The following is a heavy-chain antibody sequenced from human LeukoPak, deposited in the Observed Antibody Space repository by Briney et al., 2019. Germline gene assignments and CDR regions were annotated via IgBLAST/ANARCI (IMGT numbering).Heavy chain of an antibody. CDR1: GFTFSGSS. CDR3: TIQGVDTPMAHKSGGY. CDR2: IRSKANSYAT. Sequence: GGSLRLSCAASGFTFSGSSMHWVRQASGKGLEWVGRIRSKANSYATAYAASVKGRFTISRDDSKNTAYLQMNSLKTEDTAMYYCTIQGVDTPMAHKSGGYWGQGTLVTVSS. J-gene: IGHJ4*02. V-gene: IGHV3-73*01. D-gene: IGHD5-18*01.